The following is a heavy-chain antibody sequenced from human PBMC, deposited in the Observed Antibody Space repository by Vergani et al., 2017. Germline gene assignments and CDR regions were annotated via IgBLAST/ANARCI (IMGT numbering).Heavy chain of an antibody. D-gene: IGHD6-19*01. CDR3: ARGQWLPTLSFDY. CDR1: GYTFTGYY. J-gene: IGHJ4*02. V-gene: IGHV1-2*02. Sequence: QVQLVQSGAEVKKPGASVKVSCKASGYTFTGYYMHLVRQAPGQGLEWMGWINPNSGSTNYAQKFQGRVTMTRDTSISTAYMELSRLRSDDTAVYYCARGQWLPTLSFDYWGQGTLVTVSS. CDR2: INPNSGST.